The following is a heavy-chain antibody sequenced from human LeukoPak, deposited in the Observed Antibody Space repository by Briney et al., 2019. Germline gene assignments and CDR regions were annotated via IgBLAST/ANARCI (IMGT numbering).Heavy chain of an antibody. D-gene: IGHD3-16*02. J-gene: IGHJ6*03. Sequence: ASVKVSCKASGYTFTSYDINWVRQATGQGLEWMGWMNPNSGNTGYAQKFQGRVTMTRNTSISTAYMELSSLRSEDTAVYYCARAGDYVWGSYRYWDYYYYMDVWGKGTTVTVSS. CDR1: GYTFTSYD. V-gene: IGHV1-8*01. CDR2: MNPNSGNT. CDR3: ARAGDYVWGSYRYWDYYYYMDV.